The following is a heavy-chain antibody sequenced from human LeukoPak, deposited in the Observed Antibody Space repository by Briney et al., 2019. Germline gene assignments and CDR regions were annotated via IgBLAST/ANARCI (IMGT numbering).Heavy chain of an antibody. CDR1: GYTFTSYA. V-gene: IGHV7-4-1*02. D-gene: IGHD6-13*01. Sequence: ASVKVSCKASGYTFTSYAMNWVRQARGQGLEWMGWINTNTGNPTYAQGFTGRFVFSLDTSVSTAYLQISSLKAEDTAVYYCAREGAAGNFPIYNWFDPWGQGTLVTVSA. J-gene: IGHJ5*02. CDR2: INTNTGNP. CDR3: AREGAAGNFPIYNWFDP.